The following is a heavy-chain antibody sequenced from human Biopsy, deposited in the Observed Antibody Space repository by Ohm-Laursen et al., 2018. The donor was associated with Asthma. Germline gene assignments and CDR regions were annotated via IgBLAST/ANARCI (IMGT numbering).Heavy chain of an antibody. J-gene: IGHJ4*02. D-gene: IGHD1-26*01. CDR2: ISYTGTT. CDR1: GGSMSSSSYY. Sequence: SETLSLTWTVSGGSMSSSSYYWGWIRQPPGKGLEWMGSISYTGTTYYTPSLKSRITFSVDTSNTQFSLKMSSVTAADTAVYYCARHSGNYYAQLNYWGQGTLVTVSS. V-gene: IGHV4-39*01. CDR3: ARHSGNYYAQLNY.